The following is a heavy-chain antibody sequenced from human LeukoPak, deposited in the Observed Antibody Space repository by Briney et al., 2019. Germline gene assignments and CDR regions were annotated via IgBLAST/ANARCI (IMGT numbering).Heavy chain of an antibody. J-gene: IGHJ4*02. D-gene: IGHD7-27*01. CDR1: GFTFSNYV. CDR3: AKDGGLWVSAHWGDS. Sequence: GGSLRLSCAASGFTFSNYVVRWVRQTPGKGLEWVATVSHDGVNTHYADSVKGRFSLSRDNSENMVYLQMNSLRAEDTAVYYCAKDGGLWVSAHWGDSWGRGTLVTVSS. CDR2: VSHDGVNT. V-gene: IGHV3-30-3*01.